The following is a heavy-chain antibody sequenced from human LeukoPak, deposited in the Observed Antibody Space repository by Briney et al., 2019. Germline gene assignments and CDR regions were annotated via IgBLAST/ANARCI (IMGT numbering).Heavy chain of an antibody. CDR2: ISAYNGNT. J-gene: IGHJ4*02. D-gene: IGHD5-24*01. Sequence: GASVKVSCKASGYTFTSYGISWVRQAPGQGLEWMGWISAYNGNTNCAQKLQGRVTMTTDTSTSTAYMELRSLRSDDTAVYYCARDLPMATMTPYFDYWGQGTLVTVSS. CDR3: ARDLPMATMTPYFDY. V-gene: IGHV1-18*01. CDR1: GYTFTSYG.